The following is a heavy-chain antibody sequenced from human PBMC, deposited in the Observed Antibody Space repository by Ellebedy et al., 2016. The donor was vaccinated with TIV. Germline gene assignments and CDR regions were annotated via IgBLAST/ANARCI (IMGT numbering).Heavy chain of an antibody. J-gene: IGHJ4*02. D-gene: IGHD4-17*01. CDR1: GFKFDDFG. Sequence: SLKISCAASGFKFDDFGMHWVRQVPGKGLEWVSGISWNSGRKGYSDSVKGRFTISRDNGKDALYLQMNSLRGEDTALYYCAKDIRPADYGDYVWDFWGQGTLVTVSS. V-gene: IGHV3-9*01. CDR3: AKDIRPADYGDYVWDF. CDR2: ISWNSGRK.